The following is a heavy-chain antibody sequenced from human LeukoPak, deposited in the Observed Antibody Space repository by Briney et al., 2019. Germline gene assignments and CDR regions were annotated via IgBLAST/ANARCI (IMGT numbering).Heavy chain of an antibody. CDR2: LSGSGGST. Sequence: GGSLRLSCAASGFTFSSYAMSWVRQAPGKGLEWVSALSGSGGSTYYADSVKGRFTISRDNSKNTLYLQMNSLRAEDTAVYYCAKDLFVTDYYDSSGYYFDYWGQGTLVTASS. J-gene: IGHJ4*02. CDR3: AKDLFVTDYYDSSGYYFDY. V-gene: IGHV3-23*01. D-gene: IGHD3-22*01. CDR1: GFTFSSYA.